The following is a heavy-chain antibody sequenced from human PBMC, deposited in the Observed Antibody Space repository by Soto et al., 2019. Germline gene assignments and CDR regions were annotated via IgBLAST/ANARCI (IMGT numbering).Heavy chain of an antibody. Sequence: QVQLVQSGAEVRKPGASVKVSCKASGYSFSSYDINWVRQAAGQGLEWMGWMNPSSGNKAYAQKFQGRVAMTRNTPISTAYRELPSLPSEDTAAYYCARGGVSRGAFDLWGQGTVVTVTS. CDR2: MNPSSGNK. CDR1: GYSFSSYD. J-gene: IGHJ3*01. V-gene: IGHV1-8*01. CDR3: ARGGVSRGAFDL. D-gene: IGHD3-10*01.